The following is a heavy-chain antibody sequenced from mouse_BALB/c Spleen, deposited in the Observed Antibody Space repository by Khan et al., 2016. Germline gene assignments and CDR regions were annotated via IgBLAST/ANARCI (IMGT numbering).Heavy chain of an antibody. CDR1: GFNIKDTY. J-gene: IGHJ2*01. CDR2: VYPANGNT. Sequence: VQLQQSGAELVKPGASVKLSCTASGFNIKDTYIHWVIQRPEQGLEWIGRVYPANGNTKYDPKFQGKATITADTSSNTAYLQLSSLTSEDTAVYYCGRDLITTEDYWGQGSTLTVSS. V-gene: IGHV14-3*02. CDR3: GRDLITTEDY. D-gene: IGHD2-4*01.